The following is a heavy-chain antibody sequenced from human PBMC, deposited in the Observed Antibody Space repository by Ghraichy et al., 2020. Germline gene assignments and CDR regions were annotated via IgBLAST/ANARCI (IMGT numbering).Heavy chain of an antibody. J-gene: IGHJ4*02. V-gene: IGHV4-59*01. CDR1: GGSISSYY. CDR3: ARVPYMVEHDY. CDR2: IYYSGST. D-gene: IGHD2-15*01. Sequence: SETLSLTCTVSGGSISSYYWSWIRQPPGKGLEWIGYIYYSGSTNYNPSLKSRVTISVDTSKNQFSLKLSSVTAADTAVYYCARVPYMVEHDYWGQGTLVTVSS.